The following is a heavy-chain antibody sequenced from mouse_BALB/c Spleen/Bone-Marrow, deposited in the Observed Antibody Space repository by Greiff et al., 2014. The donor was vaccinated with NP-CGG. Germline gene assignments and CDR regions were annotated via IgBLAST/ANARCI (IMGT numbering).Heavy chain of an antibody. CDR1: GFNIKDTY. V-gene: IGHV14-3*02. D-gene: IGHD1-1*01. CDR3: AGYYYGSSYFDY. CDR2: IDPANGNT. Sequence: EVKLVESGAELVKPGASVKLSCTASGFNIKDTYMHWVKQRPEQGLEWIGRIDPANGNTKYDPKFQGKATITADTSSNTAYLQLSSLTSEDTAVYYCAGYYYGSSYFDYWGQGTTLTVSS. J-gene: IGHJ2*01.